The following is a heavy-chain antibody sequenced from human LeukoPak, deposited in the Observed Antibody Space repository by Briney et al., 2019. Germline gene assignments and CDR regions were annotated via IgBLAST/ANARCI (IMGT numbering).Heavy chain of an antibody. CDR2: IRSKANSYPT. CDR1: GFTFSGSA. CDR3: TSTYCSSTSCQSFYYYYYYMDV. D-gene: IGHD2-2*01. J-gene: IGHJ6*03. Sequence: PGGSLRLSXAASGFTFSGSAMHWVRQASGKGLEWVGRIRSKANSYPTAYAASVKGRFTISRDDSKNTAYLQMNSLKTEDTAVYYCTSTYCSSTSCQSFYYYYYYMDVWGKGTTVTVSS. V-gene: IGHV3-73*01.